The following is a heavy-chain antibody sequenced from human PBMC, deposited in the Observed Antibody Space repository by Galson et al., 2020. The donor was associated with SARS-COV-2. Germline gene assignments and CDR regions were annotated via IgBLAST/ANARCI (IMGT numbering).Heavy chain of an antibody. CDR3: ARDNVPPLGGAGRRFNQYYYDGMDV. CDR1: GYTFTGYY. J-gene: IGHJ6*02. V-gene: IGHV1-2*04. Sequence: ASVKVSCKASGYTFTGYYMHWVRQAPGQGLEWMGWINPNSGGTNYAQKFQGWVTMTRDTSISTAYMELSRLRSDDAAVYYWARDNVPPLGGAGRRFNQYYYDGMDVWGQGTTVTVSS. CDR2: INPNSGGT. D-gene: IGHD6-6*01.